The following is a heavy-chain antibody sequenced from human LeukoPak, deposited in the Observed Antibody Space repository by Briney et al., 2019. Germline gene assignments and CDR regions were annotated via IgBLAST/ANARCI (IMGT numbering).Heavy chain of an antibody. V-gene: IGHV4-61*05. CDR3: AVYSSGCFDY. D-gene: IGHD6-19*01. CDR1: GGSISSSSYY. Sequence: SETLSLTCTVSGGSISSSSYYWGWIRQPPGKGLEWIGYIYYSGSTNYNPSLKSRVTISVDTSKNQFSLKLSSVTAADTAVYYCAVYSSGCFDYWGQGTLVTVSS. CDR2: IYYSGST. J-gene: IGHJ4*02.